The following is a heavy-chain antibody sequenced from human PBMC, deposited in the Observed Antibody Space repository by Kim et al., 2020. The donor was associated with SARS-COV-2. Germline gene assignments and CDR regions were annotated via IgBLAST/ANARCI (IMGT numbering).Heavy chain of an antibody. J-gene: IGHJ3*02. D-gene: IGHD5-12*01. CDR1: GFTFTRAW. Sequence: GGSLRLSCAASGFTFTRAWMYWVRQAPGKGLEWVCRIKSKTDGGTTDYAAPVKGRFTISRDDSRNTLSLQMNSLQTEDTAVYFCTTPKGYTEAFDIWGQGTMVTVSS. V-gene: IGHV3-15*01. CDR2: IKSKTDGGTT. CDR3: TTPKGYTEAFDI.